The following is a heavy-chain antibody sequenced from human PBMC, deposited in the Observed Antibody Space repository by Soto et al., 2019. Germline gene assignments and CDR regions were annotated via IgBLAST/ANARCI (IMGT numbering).Heavy chain of an antibody. J-gene: IGHJ5*02. CDR2: ISSSGSTI. V-gene: IGHV3-11*01. D-gene: IGHD3-3*01. CDR3: ARDLSYYDFWSGSNWFDP. Sequence: PGGSLRLSCAASGFTFSDYYMSWIRQAPGKGLEWVSYISSSGSTIYYADSVKGRFTISRDNAKNSLYLQMNSLRAEDTAVYYCARDLSYYDFWSGSNWFDPWGQGTLVTVSS. CDR1: GFTFSDYY.